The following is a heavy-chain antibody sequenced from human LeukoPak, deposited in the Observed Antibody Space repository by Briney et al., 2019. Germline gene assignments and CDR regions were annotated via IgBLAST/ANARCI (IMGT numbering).Heavy chain of an antibody. Sequence: GGSLILSCAASGFTFTTFGIHWVRQAPGKGLEWVAAISPDGKIEYYTDSVKGRFTVSRDNSKNMIYLQMNSLRGEDSAVYFCAKINNDDDYWGQGALVTVSS. D-gene: IGHD1/OR15-1a*01. CDR1: GFTFTTFG. CDR3: AKINNDDDY. CDR2: ISPDGKIE. J-gene: IGHJ4*02. V-gene: IGHV3-30*18.